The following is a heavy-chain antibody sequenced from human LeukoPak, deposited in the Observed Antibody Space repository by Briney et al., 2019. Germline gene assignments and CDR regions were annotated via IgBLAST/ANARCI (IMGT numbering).Heavy chain of an antibody. D-gene: IGHD6-19*01. V-gene: IGHV1-69*06. CDR1: AGTFSRLA. CDR2: IVPSFGTT. J-gene: IGHJ4*02. Sequence: SVKVSRKASAGTFSRLAISWVRRAAGLGLEWMGRIVPSFGTTNYAQNFQGRVTIAADKSTSTAYMELSSLKSEDTAMYFCASPTSYLAGTGLLLVFWCQGTLVTVSS. CDR3: ASPTSYLAGTGLLLVF.